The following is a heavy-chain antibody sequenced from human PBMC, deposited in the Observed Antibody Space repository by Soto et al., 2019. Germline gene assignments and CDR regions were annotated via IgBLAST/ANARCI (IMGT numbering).Heavy chain of an antibody. CDR1: GFTFSSYA. CDR2: ISGSGGST. J-gene: IGHJ6*02. Sequence: GGSLRLSCAASGFTFSSYAMSWVRQAPGKGLEWVSAISGSGGSTYYADSVKGRFTISRDNSKNTLYLQMNSLRAEDTAVYYCAKAIGYCSGGSCPCGMDVWGQGTTVTVSS. CDR3: AKAIGYCSGGSCPCGMDV. D-gene: IGHD2-15*01. V-gene: IGHV3-23*01.